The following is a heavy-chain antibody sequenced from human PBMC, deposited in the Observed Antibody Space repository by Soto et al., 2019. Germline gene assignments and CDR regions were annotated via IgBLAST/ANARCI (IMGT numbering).Heavy chain of an antibody. CDR1: ASSISSYY. CDR2: LYYSGIS. J-gene: IGHJ6*02. Sequence: PSETLSLTCTLSASSISSYYWGWIRQPPGKGLDWIGYLYYSGISNYIPSLRSRVTISVDTSRGQFSLKLSSVTAADTAVYYCARYKSNYYYGMDVWGQGTTVS. D-gene: IGHD1-20*01. V-gene: IGHV4-59*01. CDR3: ARYKSNYYYGMDV.